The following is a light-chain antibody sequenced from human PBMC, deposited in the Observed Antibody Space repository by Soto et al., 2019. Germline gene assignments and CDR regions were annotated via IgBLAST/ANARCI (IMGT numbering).Light chain of an antibody. Sequence: DIQMTQSPSSVSSSVGVRVTITCRSCQDITYWLAWYQQIPGKVPKVLIYDASSMQGGVPSRFSGSGSGTEFTLTISSLQPEDSATYYCQQAHSFPLTFGGGTKVEIK. J-gene: IGKJ4*01. CDR2: DAS. CDR1: QDITYW. CDR3: QQAHSFPLT. V-gene: IGKV1D-12*01.